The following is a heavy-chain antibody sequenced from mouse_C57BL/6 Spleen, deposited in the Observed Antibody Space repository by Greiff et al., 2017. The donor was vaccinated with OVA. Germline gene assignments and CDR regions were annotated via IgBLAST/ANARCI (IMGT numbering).Heavy chain of an antibody. CDR1: GYTFTDYN. CDR3: ASGDYYGRGYFDD. V-gene: IGHV1-22*01. J-gene: IGHJ2*01. Sequence: EVQLQQSGPELVKPGASVKMSCKASGYTFTDYNMHWVKQSPGKSLEWIGYINPNNGGTSYNQKFKGKATLTVNKSSSTAYMELRSLTSEDSAVYDCASGDYYGRGYFDDWGQGTTLTVSS. CDR2: INPNNGGT. D-gene: IGHD1-1*01.